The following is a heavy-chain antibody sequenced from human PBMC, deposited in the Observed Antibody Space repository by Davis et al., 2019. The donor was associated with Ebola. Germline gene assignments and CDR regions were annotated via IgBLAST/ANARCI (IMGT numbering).Heavy chain of an antibody. Sequence: GESLKISCTASGFTFGDYAMSWFRQAPGKGLEWVGFIRSKAYGGTTEYAASVKGRFTISRDDSKSIAYLQMNSLKTEDTAVYYCTRRGSSSSHFFDYWGQGTLVTVSP. J-gene: IGHJ4*02. CDR3: TRRGSSSSHFFDY. D-gene: IGHD6-6*01. CDR1: GFTFGDYA. V-gene: IGHV3-49*03. CDR2: IRSKAYGGTT.